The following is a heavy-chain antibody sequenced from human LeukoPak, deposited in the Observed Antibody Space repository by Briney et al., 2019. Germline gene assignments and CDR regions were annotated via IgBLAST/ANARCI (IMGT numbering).Heavy chain of an antibody. Sequence: GGSLRLSCAASGFTFSSYAMTWVRQAPGKGLQWVSAISGGGVSTYYADSVKGRFTISRDNSKNTLYLQMNSLRDEDTAVYYCAKQYSSDLNGLAEYFQHWGQGTLLTVSS. CDR1: GFTFSSYA. CDR3: AKQYSSDLNGLAEYFQH. J-gene: IGHJ1*01. CDR2: ISGGGVST. V-gene: IGHV3-23*01. D-gene: IGHD6-19*01.